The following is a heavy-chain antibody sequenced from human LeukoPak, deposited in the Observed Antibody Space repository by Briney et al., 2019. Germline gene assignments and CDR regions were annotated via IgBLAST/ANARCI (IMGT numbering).Heavy chain of an antibody. V-gene: IGHV4-31*03. CDR3: AREGGYAGDY. CDR1: GGSISSGGYY. D-gene: IGHD3-22*01. J-gene: IGHJ4*02. Sequence: SETLSLTCTVSGGSISSGGYYWSWIRQHPGKGLEWIGYIYYSGSTYYNPSLKSRVTTSVDTSKNQSSLKLSSVTAADTAVYYCAREGGYAGDYWGQGTPVTVSS. CDR2: IYYSGST.